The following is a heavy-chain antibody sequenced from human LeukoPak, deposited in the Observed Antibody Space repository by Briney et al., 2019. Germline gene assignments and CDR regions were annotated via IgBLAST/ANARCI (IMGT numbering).Heavy chain of an antibody. CDR3: ARDLSGIAGYTYGRGIDY. J-gene: IGHJ4*02. CDR1: GFTFSSYS. Sequence: GGSLRLSCAASGFTFSSYSMNWVRQAPGKGLEWVSSISSSSSYIYYADSVKGRFTISRDNSKNTLYLQMNSLRVEDTAVYYCARDLSGIAGYTYGRGIDYWGQGTLVTVSS. V-gene: IGHV3-21*01. CDR2: ISSSSSYI. D-gene: IGHD5-18*01.